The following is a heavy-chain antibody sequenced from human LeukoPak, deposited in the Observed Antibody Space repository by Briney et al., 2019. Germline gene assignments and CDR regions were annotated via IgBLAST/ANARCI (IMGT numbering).Heavy chain of an antibody. CDR3: ASRLKNYYYYYMDV. CDR2: INHSGST. D-gene: IGHD2-8*01. Sequence: NPSETLSLTCAVYGGSFSGYYWSWIRQPPGKGMEWIGEINHSGSTDYNTSLKTRVTISVDTSKNLFALKLSSVTAADTAVYYCASRLKNYYYYYMDVWGKGTTVTVSS. CDR1: GGSFSGYY. J-gene: IGHJ6*03. V-gene: IGHV4-34*01.